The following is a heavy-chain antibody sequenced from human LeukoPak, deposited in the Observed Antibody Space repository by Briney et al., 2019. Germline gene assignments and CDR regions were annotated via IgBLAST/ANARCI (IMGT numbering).Heavy chain of an antibody. CDR1: GFTLSSYA. J-gene: IGHJ4*02. CDR2: ISSSSSYI. V-gene: IGHV3-21*01. Sequence: GSLRLSCAASGFTLSSYAMSWVRQAPGKGLEWVSSISSSSSYIYYADSVKGRFTISRDNAKNSLYLQMNSLRAEDTAVYYCARDTYNWNYAVYFDYWGQGTLVTVSS. CDR3: ARDTYNWNYAVYFDY. D-gene: IGHD1-7*01.